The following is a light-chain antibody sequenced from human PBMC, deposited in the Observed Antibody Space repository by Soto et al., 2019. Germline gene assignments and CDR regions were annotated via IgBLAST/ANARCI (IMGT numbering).Light chain of an antibody. CDR2: EDK. J-gene: IGLJ2*01. CDR1: NGRLASNY. Sequence: NFMLTQPHSVSESPGKTVTISCTRNNGRLASNYVQWYQQRPGSAPTTIIYEDKQRPSGVPDRFSGSKSGTSASLAISGLQSDDEAHYYCAAWDDSPNGPGVVFGGGTKLTVL. CDR3: AAWDDSPNGPGVV. V-gene: IGLV6-57*04.